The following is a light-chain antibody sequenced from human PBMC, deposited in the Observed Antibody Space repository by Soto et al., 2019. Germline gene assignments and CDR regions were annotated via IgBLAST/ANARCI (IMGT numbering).Light chain of an antibody. CDR2: GNR. CDR1: NSNLGAGYD. Sequence: QSVLTQPPSVSGAPGQRVTISFTGNNSNLGAGYDVHWYQQLPGAAPKLVIFGNRNRPSGVPERFSGSKSGTSASLAITGLQAEDEADYSCQAYDYSLTAFVFGGGTKLTVL. CDR3: QAYDYSLTAFV. J-gene: IGLJ3*02. V-gene: IGLV1-40*01.